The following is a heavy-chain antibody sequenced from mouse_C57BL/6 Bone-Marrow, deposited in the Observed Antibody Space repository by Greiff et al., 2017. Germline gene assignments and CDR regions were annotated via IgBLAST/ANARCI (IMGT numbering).Heavy chain of an antibody. J-gene: IGHJ3*01. Sequence: VQLQQSGPELVKPGASVKISCKASGYTFTDYYMNWVKQSHGKSLEWIGDINPNNGGTSYNQKFKGKATLTVDKSSSTAYMELRSLTSEDSAVYYCARENGSSYAWFAYWGQGTLVTVSA. CDR2: INPNNGGT. D-gene: IGHD1-1*01. CDR3: ARENGSSYAWFAY. V-gene: IGHV1-26*01. CDR1: GYTFTDYY.